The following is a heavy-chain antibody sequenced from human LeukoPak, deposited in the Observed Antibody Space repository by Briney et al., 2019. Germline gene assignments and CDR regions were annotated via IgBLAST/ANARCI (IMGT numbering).Heavy chain of an antibody. D-gene: IGHD2-2*03. V-gene: IGHV1-69*05. J-gene: IGHJ6*03. CDR1: GYSFTDYY. CDR2: IIPIFGTA. Sequence: SVKVSCKASGYSFTDYYMHWVRQAPGQGLEWMGGIIPIFGTANYAQKFQGRVTITTDESTSTAYMELSSLRSEDTAVYYCALGYCSSTSCYGRYYYYMDVWGKGTTVTVSS. CDR3: ALGYCSSTSCYGRYYYYMDV.